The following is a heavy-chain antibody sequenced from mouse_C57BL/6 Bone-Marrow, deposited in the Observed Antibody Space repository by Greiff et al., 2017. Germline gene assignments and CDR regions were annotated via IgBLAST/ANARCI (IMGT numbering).Heavy chain of an antibody. CDR3: TTGYYSNYVLFDY. D-gene: IGHD2-5*01. Sequence: LQQSGPELVKPGASVKISCKASGYSFTDYNMNWVKQSNGKSLEWIGVINPNYGTTSYNQKFKGKATLTVDQSSSTAYLQLSSLTSEDTAVYYCTTGYYSNYVLFDYWGQGTTLTVSS. CDR2: INPNYGTT. V-gene: IGHV1-39*01. CDR1: GYSFTDYN. J-gene: IGHJ2*01.